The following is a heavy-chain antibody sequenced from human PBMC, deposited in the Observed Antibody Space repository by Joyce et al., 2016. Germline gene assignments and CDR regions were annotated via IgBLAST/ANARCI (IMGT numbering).Heavy chain of an antibody. CDR2: FDPEHNET. Sequence: QVQLVQSGAEVRKPGASVKVSCKVSGYTLSELSMHWVRQAPGKGLEWLGVFDPEHNETLYAQKFQGRVTMTEDTSTDTTYLVLSGLRSEDTAVYFCATEDFLGSRRAGGFDYWGQGTLVTVSS. CDR3: ATEDFLGSRRAGGFDY. V-gene: IGHV1-24*01. J-gene: IGHJ4*02. CDR1: GYTLSELS. D-gene: IGHD3-3*01.